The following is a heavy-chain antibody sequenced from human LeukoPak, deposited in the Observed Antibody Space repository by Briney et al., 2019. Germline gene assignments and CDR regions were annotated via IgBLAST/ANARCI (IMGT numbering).Heavy chain of an antibody. V-gene: IGHV1-18*04. D-gene: IGHD6-19*01. CDR2: ISTYNGDT. Sequence: ASVKVSCKASGYTFNNYGISWVRQAPGQGLEWMGWISTYNGDTKHAQKVQGRLTLTADASTSTAYMELRGLRSDDTAVYYCARHPSNTSGWYIWFDFWGQGTLVTVSS. CDR3: ARHPSNTSGWYIWFDF. CDR1: GYTFNNYG. J-gene: IGHJ5*01.